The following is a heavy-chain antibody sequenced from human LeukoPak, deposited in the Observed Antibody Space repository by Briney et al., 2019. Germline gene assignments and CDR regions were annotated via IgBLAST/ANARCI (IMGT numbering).Heavy chain of an antibody. V-gene: IGHV3-74*01. J-gene: IGHJ4*02. D-gene: IGHD1-26*01. CDR2: INEDGSIT. CDR1: GFTFRTYW. CDR3: GRDLGGRSGY. Sequence: GGSLRLSCAVSGFTFRTYWMHWVRQVPGEGPVWVSRINEDGSITNYADSVKGRFSISRDNAKNTLYLQMNSLRAEDTAVYYCGRDLGGRSGYWGQGTLVTVSS.